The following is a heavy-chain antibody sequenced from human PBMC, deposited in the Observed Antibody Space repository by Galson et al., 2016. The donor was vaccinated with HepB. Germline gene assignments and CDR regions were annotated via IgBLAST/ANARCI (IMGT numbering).Heavy chain of an antibody. CDR3: AKDVFFDFVWDNYRRGYRFGLDI. V-gene: IGHV1-18*01. CDR1: GYSFSAYG. D-gene: IGHD3-16*02. Sequence: SVKVSCKASGYSFSAYGVTWVRQAPGQGLERVGTISGSSGNTKYAQRFQNRVTLTRDTSTTTANMELRSLQSDDTAVYYVAKDVFFDFVWDNYRRGYRFGLDIWGQGTTVTVSS. CDR2: ISGSSGNT. J-gene: IGHJ6*02.